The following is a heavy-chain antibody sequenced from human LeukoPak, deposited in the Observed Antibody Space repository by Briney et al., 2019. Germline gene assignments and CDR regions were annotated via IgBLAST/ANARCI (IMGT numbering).Heavy chain of an antibody. Sequence: ASVKVSCKASGYTFTGYYMHWVRQAPGQGLEWMGWINPNSGGTNYAQKFQGRVTMTRDTSISTAYMELSRLRSDDTAVYYCARDRGSYYLHFDYWGQGTLVTVSS. CDR2: INPNSGGT. CDR1: GYTFTGYY. D-gene: IGHD1-26*01. CDR3: ARDRGSYYLHFDY. V-gene: IGHV1-2*02. J-gene: IGHJ4*02.